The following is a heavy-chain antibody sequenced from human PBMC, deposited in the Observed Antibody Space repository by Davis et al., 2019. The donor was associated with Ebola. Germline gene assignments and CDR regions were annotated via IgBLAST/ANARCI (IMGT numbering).Heavy chain of an antibody. Sequence: GESLKISCAASGFTFSSYGMHWVRQAPGKGLEWVAFLRYDGSNKYYADSVKGRFTISRDNSKNTLYLQMNSLRAEDTAVYYCAKEVIAAAGPGWFDPWGQGTLVPVSS. D-gene: IGHD6-13*01. J-gene: IGHJ5*02. V-gene: IGHV3-30*02. CDR3: AKEVIAAAGPGWFDP. CDR2: LRYDGSNK. CDR1: GFTFSSYG.